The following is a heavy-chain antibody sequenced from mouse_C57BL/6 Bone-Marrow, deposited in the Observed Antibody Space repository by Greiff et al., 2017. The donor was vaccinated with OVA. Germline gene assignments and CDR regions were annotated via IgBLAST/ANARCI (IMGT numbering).Heavy chain of an antibody. CDR3: ARGAGTGWYFDV. J-gene: IGHJ1*03. Sequence: EVKLVESGPGLVKPSQSLSLTCSVTGYSITSGYYWNWIRQFPGNKLEWMGYISYDGSNNYNPSLKNRISITRDTAKNQFFLKLNSMTTEDTATYDCARGAGTGWYFDVWGKGTTVTVSS. D-gene: IGHD4-1*01. CDR1: GYSITSGYY. CDR2: ISYDGSN. V-gene: IGHV3-6*01.